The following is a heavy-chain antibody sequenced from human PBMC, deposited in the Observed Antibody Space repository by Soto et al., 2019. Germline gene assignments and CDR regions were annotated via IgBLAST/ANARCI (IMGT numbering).Heavy chain of an antibody. J-gene: IGHJ4*02. Sequence: GGSLRLSCAASGFTFSSYSMNWVRQAPGKGLEWVSSISSSSSSYIYYADSVKGRFTISRDNAKNSLYLQMNSLRAEDTAVYYCARVGYYDSSGSALDYWGQGTLVTVSS. D-gene: IGHD3-22*01. CDR1: GFTFSSYS. CDR3: ARVGYYDSSGSALDY. V-gene: IGHV3-21*01. CDR2: ISSSSSSYI.